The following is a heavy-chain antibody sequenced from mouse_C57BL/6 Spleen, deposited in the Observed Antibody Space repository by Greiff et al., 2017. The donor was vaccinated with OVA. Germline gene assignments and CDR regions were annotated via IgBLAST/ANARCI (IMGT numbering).Heavy chain of an antibody. V-gene: IGHV5-9-1*02. CDR2: ISSGGDYI. CDR1: GFTFSSYA. CDR3: TGGTGTEYFDV. D-gene: IGHD4-1*01. Sequence: EVKLVESGAGLVKPGGSLKLSCAASGFTFSSYAMSWVRQTPEKRLEWVAYISSGGDYIYYADTVKGRFTISRDNARNTLYLQMSSLKSEDTAMYYGTGGTGTEYFDVWGTGTTVTVSS. J-gene: IGHJ1*03.